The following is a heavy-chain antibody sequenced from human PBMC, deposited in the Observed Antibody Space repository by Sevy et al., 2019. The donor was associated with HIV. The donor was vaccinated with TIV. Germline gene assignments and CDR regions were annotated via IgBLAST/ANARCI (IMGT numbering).Heavy chain of an antibody. D-gene: IGHD4-17*01. V-gene: IGHV3-30*02. Sequence: GGSLRLSCAASGFTFSSYGMHWVRQAPGKGLEWVAFIRYDGSNKYYADSVKGRFTISRDNSKNTLYLQMDSLRAEDTAVYYCAKVFSKYGGPFDYWGQGTLVTVSS. CDR1: GFTFSSYG. J-gene: IGHJ4*02. CDR3: AKVFSKYGGPFDY. CDR2: IRYDGSNK.